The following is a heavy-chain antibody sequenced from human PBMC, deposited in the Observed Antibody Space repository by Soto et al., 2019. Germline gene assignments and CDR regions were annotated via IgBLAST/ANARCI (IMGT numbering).Heavy chain of an antibody. J-gene: IGHJ4*02. CDR3: GGGPYVDTSFDCDY. CDR1: GITFTTHG. CDR2: ISYDGSNK. Sequence: PGGSLRLSCGAFGITFTTHGMHWVRQPPGKVLEWEAAISYDGSNKDYADAGKGRFTISRDNTKDTLYLQMNSLRPDDTAVYFFGGGPYVDTSFDCDYWGRGTRVSVAS. D-gene: IGHD4-17*01. V-gene: IGHV3-30*03.